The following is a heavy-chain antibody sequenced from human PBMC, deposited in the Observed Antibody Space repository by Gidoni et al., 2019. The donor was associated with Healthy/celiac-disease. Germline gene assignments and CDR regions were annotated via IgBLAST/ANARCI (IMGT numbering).Heavy chain of an antibody. V-gene: IGHV4-34*01. J-gene: IGHJ5*02. CDR1: GGCFSGYY. CDR3: ARAVPLMVYAINWFDP. Sequence: QVQLQQWGAGLLKPSETLSLTCGVYGGCFSGYYWSWIRQPPGKGLEWIGEINHSGSTNYNPSLKSRVTISVDTSKNQFSLKLSSVTAADTAVYYCARAVPLMVYAINWFDPWGQGTLVTVSS. D-gene: IGHD2-8*01. CDR2: INHSGST.